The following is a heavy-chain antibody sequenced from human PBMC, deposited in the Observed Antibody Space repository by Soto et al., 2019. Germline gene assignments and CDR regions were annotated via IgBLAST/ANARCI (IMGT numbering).Heavy chain of an antibody. CDR1: GFTFSSYW. J-gene: IGHJ4*02. V-gene: IGHV3-74*01. Sequence: HPGGSLRLSCAASGFTFSSYWMHWVRQAPGKGPVWVSRINSDGSSTSYADTVKGRITISRDNAENTLYLQMNSLRAEDTAVYYCARTLGATTNYWGQGTLVTVS. D-gene: IGHD1-26*01. CDR2: INSDGSST. CDR3: ARTLGATTNY.